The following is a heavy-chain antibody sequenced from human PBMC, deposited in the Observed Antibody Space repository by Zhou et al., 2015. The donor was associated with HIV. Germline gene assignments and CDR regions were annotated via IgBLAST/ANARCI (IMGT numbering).Heavy chain of an antibody. J-gene: IGHJ4*02. V-gene: IGHV1-69*01. D-gene: IGHD3-10*01. CDR2: IIPIFGTA. Sequence: QVQLVQSGAEVKKPGSSVKVSCKASGGTFSSYAISWVRQAPGQGLEWMGGIIPIFGTANYAQKFQGRVTITADESTSTAYMELSSLRSEDTAVYYCARDASYYYGSGSKNPHFDYWGQGTLVTVSS. CDR3: ARDASYYYGSGSKNPHFDY. CDR1: GGTFSSYA.